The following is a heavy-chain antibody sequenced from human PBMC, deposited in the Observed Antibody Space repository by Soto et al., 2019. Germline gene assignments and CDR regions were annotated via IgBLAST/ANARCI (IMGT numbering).Heavy chain of an antibody. Sequence: GGSLRLSCTASGFTFGDYAMSWFRQAPGKGLEWVGFIRSKAYGGTTEYAASVKGRFTISRDDSKSIAYLQMNSLKTEDTAVYYCIGDYGDPRSSDTGYMDVWGKGTTVTVSS. J-gene: IGHJ6*03. CDR2: IRSKAYGGTT. CDR1: GFTFGDYA. D-gene: IGHD4-17*01. CDR3: IGDYGDPRSSDTGYMDV. V-gene: IGHV3-49*03.